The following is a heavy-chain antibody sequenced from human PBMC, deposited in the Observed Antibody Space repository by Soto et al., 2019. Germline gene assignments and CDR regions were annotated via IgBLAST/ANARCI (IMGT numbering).Heavy chain of an antibody. CDR3: ARDSHRDGRSSSQGIDY. Sequence: GGSMRLSCAASGFTFSSYGMHWVRQAPGKGLEWVAVIWYDGSNKYYADSVKGRFTISRDNSKNTLYLQMNSLRAEDTAVYYCARDSHRDGRSSSQGIDYWGQGTLVTVSS. J-gene: IGHJ4*02. D-gene: IGHD6-6*01. CDR1: GFTFSSYG. CDR2: IWYDGSNK. V-gene: IGHV3-33*01.